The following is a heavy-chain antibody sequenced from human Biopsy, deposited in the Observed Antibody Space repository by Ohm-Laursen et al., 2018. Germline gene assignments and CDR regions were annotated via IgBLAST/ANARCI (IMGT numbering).Heavy chain of an antibody. CDR1: AYSFGDHR. CDR3: ARELGDFWGGRQFDF. V-gene: IGHV1-2*02. J-gene: IGHJ5*01. CDR2: IDPKSGGT. Sequence: SVKVSCKASAYSFGDHRIHWVRQAPGQGLEWMGWIDPKSGGTNYAQKFQGRVTMTRDTSISTTYMELRRLTSDDTAVFYCARELGDFWGGRQFDFWGQGTLVTVS. D-gene: IGHD3-3*01.